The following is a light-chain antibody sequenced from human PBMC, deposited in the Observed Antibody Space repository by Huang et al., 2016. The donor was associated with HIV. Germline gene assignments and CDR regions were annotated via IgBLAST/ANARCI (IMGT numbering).Light chain of an antibody. CDR1: QTVGSY. J-gene: IGKJ2*01. CDR2: DAS. Sequence: EIVLTQSPATLSLSPGERATLSCRASQTVGSYLAWYQHKPGQAPRLLIFDASSRATGIPARFSGRGSGTDFTLTISSLDPEDFAVYYCQQRSAWPYTFGQGTKLEIK. V-gene: IGKV3-11*01. CDR3: QQRSAWPYT.